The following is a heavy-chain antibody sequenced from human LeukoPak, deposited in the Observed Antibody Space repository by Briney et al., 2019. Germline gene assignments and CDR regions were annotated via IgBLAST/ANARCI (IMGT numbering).Heavy chain of an antibody. CDR1: GFTFSSYA. CDR3: AKQANYYGPGTIGGFDY. V-gene: IGHV3-23*01. Sequence: PGGSLRLSCAASGFTFSSYAMSWVRQAPGKGLEWVSAISGSGGSTYYADSVKGRFTISRDNSKNTLYLQMNSLRAEDTAVYYCAKQANYYGPGTIGGFDYWGQGTLVTVSS. CDR2: ISGSGGST. J-gene: IGHJ4*02. D-gene: IGHD3-10*01.